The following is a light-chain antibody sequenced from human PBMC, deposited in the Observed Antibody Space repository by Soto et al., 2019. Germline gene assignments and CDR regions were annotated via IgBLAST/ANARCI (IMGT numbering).Light chain of an antibody. J-gene: IGKJ5*01. CDR1: QSVGSN. V-gene: IGKV3-15*01. CDR3: QQYSKWPIT. CDR2: GAS. Sequence: EIVMTQSPATLSVSPGERATLSCRASQSVGSNYLAWYQQKPGQAPRILIYGASSRATGIPARFSGSGSGTEFSLTISSLQSEDFAVYYCQQYSKWPITFGQGTRLEI.